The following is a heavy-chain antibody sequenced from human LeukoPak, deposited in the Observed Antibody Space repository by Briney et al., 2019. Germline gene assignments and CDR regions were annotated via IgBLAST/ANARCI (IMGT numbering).Heavy chain of an antibody. CDR3: TPTAHHSGSRRRVDYYMDV. CDR1: GFTFSSYA. Sequence: GSLRLSCAASGFTFSSYAMSWVRQAPGKGLEWVSAISGSGGSTYYADSVKGRFTISRDNSKNTLYLQMNSLRAEDTAVYYCTPTAHHSGSRRRVDYYMDVWSKGTTVTVSS. CDR2: ISGSGGST. J-gene: IGHJ6*03. V-gene: IGHV3-23*01. D-gene: IGHD1-26*01.